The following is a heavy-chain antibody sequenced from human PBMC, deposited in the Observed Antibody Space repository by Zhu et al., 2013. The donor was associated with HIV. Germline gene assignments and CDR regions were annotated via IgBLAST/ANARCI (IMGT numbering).Heavy chain of an antibody. D-gene: IGHD6-6*01. CDR1: GYTFTAYY. Sequence: QVQLVQAGAEVKKPGASVKVSCKSSGYTFTAYYVHWVRQAPGQGLEWMGGIIPIFGTPNYAQKFQGRVTITADESTSTAYMELSSLRSEDTAVYYCARDSRSSSGFDYWGQGTLVTVSS. CDR2: IIPIFGTP. CDR3: ARDSRSSSGFDY. V-gene: IGHV1-69*01. J-gene: IGHJ4*02.